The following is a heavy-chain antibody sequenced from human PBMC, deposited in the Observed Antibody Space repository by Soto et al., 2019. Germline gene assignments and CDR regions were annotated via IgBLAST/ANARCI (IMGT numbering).Heavy chain of an antibody. J-gene: IGHJ6*02. D-gene: IGHD6-13*01. CDR3: ARRTLSSSWYGYYYGMDV. CDR2: IYPGDSDT. CDR1: GYSFSSYW. Sequence: TGESLKISCKGSGYSFSSYWIGWVRQMPGKGLEWMGIIYPGDSDTRYSPSFQGQVTISADKSISTAYLQWSSLKASDTAMYYCARRTLSSSWYGYYYGMDVWGQGTTVTASS. V-gene: IGHV5-51*01.